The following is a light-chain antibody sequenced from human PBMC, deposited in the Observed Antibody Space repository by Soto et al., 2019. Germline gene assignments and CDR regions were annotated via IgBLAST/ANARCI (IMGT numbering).Light chain of an antibody. Sequence: EIVLTQSPGTLSLSPGERATLSCRASQSVGNNYLVWYQQRPGQAPRFLMYDASTRATGIPDRFSGSGSGTEFTLTITGLQPEDTAIYYCLQHNSYPLTFGGGTKVDIK. CDR2: DAS. CDR3: LQHNSYPLT. J-gene: IGKJ4*01. V-gene: IGKV3-20*01. CDR1: QSVGNNY.